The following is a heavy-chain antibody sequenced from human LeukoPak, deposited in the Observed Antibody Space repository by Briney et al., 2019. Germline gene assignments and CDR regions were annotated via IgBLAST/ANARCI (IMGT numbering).Heavy chain of an antibody. CDR1: GYTFTSYG. CDR3: ARDVTYYDFWSGYYHFDY. CDR2: ISAYNGNT. D-gene: IGHD3-3*01. Sequence: GASVKVSCKASGYTFTSYGVSWVRQADEGGLEWMGWISAYNGNTNHAKKLQGRVTMTTDTSTSTAYMELRSLRSDDTAVYYCARDVTYYDFWSGYYHFDYWGQGTLVTVSS. J-gene: IGHJ4*02. V-gene: IGHV1-18*01.